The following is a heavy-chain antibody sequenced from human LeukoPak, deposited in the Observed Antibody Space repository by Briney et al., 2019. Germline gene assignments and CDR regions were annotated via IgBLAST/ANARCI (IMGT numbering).Heavy chain of an antibody. CDR3: AKDTGAYYYYMDV. D-gene: IGHD4-11*01. CDR2: ISASGGVT. CDR1: GFTFSSYA. V-gene: IGHV3-23*01. Sequence: GGSLRLSCAASGFTFSSYAMSWVRQAPGKGLEWVSGISASGGVTYSAESVRGRFTISRDNSKNTLYLQMNSLRAEDTAVYYCAKDTGAYYYYMDVWGKGTTVTVSS. J-gene: IGHJ6*03.